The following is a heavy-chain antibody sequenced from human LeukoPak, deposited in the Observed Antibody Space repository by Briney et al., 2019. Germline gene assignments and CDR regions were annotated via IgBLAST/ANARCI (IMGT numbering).Heavy chain of an antibody. CDR3: ARDGDDGYSYGHRVYFDY. CDR1: GDSVFSNSAA. Sequence: PSQTLSLTCAISGDSVFSNSAAWNWIRQSPSRGLEWLGRTYYRSKWYNDYAVSVKSRITINPDTSKNQFSLQLNSVTPEDTAVYYCARDGDDGYSYGHRVYFDYWGQGTLVTVSS. J-gene: IGHJ4*02. D-gene: IGHD5-18*01. CDR2: TYYRSKWYN. V-gene: IGHV6-1*01.